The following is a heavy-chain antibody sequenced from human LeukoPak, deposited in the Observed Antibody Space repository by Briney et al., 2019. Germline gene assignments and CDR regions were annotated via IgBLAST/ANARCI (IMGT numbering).Heavy chain of an antibody. Sequence: GGSLRLSCAASGFTVSSNYMSWVRQAPGKGLEWVSVIYSGGSTYYADSVKGRFTISRDNSKNTLYLQMNSLRAEDTAVYYCARESPPYYDFWSGYYQNWFDPWGQGTLVTVSS. D-gene: IGHD3-3*01. CDR1: GFTVSSNY. J-gene: IGHJ5*02. CDR3: ARESPPYYDFWSGYYQNWFDP. CDR2: IYSGGST. V-gene: IGHV3-53*01.